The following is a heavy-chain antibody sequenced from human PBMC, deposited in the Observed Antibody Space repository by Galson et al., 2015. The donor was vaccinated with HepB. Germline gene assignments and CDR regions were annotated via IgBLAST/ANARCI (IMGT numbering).Heavy chain of an antibody. D-gene: IGHD3-10*01. Sequence: SLRLSCAASGFIFSNYAMSWVRQAPGKGLEWVTALSGSGGSTYYADSVKGRFTISRDNSKNTLYLQMNSLRAEDTAVYYCAAHRGSGTYYNLFDYWGQGTLVTVSS. CDR2: LSGSGGST. J-gene: IGHJ4*02. CDR3: AAHRGSGTYYNLFDY. CDR1: GFIFSNYA. V-gene: IGHV3-23*01.